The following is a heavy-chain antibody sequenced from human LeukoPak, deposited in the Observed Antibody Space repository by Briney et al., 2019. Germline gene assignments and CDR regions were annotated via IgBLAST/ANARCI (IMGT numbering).Heavy chain of an antibody. CDR1: GFTFSNYG. Sequence: GGSLRLSCAASGFTFSNYGMHWVRQAPGKGLEWVAFIYYHGNNKDYADFVKGRFTISRDNSKNTLFLQMNSLRAEDTAVYYCARGNYYGSGCDFWGQGSLVTVSS. CDR2: IYYHGNNK. D-gene: IGHD3-10*01. V-gene: IGHV3-30*02. J-gene: IGHJ4*02. CDR3: ARGNYYGSGCDF.